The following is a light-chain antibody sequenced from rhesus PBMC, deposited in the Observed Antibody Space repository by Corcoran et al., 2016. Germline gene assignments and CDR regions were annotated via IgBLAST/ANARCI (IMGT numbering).Light chain of an antibody. J-gene: IGKJ1*01. CDR3: MPGTHWPRT. CDR2: QVS. CDR1: QSLVHSEGKNY. Sequence: DVVMTQSPLSLPVTLGQPASISCRSSQSLVHSEGKNYLNWLQQKPGKPPRRLIYQVSNRDSGVPYRFSGIGAGTDFTLKISRVEAEDVGVYYCMPGTHWPRTFGQGTKVEIK. V-gene: IGKV2S9*01.